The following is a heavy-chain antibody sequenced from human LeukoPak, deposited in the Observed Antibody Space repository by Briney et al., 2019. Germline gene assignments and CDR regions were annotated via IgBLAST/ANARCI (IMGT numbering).Heavy chain of an antibody. Sequence: GGSLRLSCAASGFTFNIYGMSWVRRAPGKGLDWVSGVTGSGGSTNYADSVTGRFTISRDNSKNTLYLQMNSLRAEDTAVYYCAKDRYYDNSASHYESESWGQGTLVTVPS. CDR1: GFTFNIYG. D-gene: IGHD3-22*01. CDR2: VTGSGGST. J-gene: IGHJ4*02. V-gene: IGHV3-23*01. CDR3: AKDRYYDNSASHYESES.